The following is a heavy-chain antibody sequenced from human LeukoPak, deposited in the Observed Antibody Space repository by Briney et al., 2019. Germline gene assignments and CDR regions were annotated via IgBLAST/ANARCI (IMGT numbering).Heavy chain of an antibody. V-gene: IGHV3-21*01. D-gene: IGHD6-13*01. J-gene: IGHJ5*02. CDR2: ISSSSSYI. CDR3: ARGSQYSSSPGWFDP. Sequence: VGSLRLSCAASGFTFSGYSMNWFRQAPGKGLEWVSSISSSSSYIYYTDSAKGRFTISRDNDKNSLYLQMNSLRAEDTGVYYCARGSQYSSSPGWFDPWGQGTLVTVSS. CDR1: GFTFSGYS.